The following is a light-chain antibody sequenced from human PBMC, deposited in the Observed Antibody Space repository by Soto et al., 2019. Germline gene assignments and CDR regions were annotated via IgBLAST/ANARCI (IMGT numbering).Light chain of an antibody. V-gene: IGKV4-1*01. J-gene: IGKJ1*01. CDR3: QQYGSSPWT. Sequence: DMVVTQSPDCLAVSLGERATINCKSSQSVLYSSNNKNYLAWYQQKPGQPPKLLIYWASARESGVPDRFSGSGSGTDFTLTISRLEPEDFAVYYCQQYGSSPWTFGQGTKVDIK. CDR2: WAS. CDR1: QSVLYSSNNKNY.